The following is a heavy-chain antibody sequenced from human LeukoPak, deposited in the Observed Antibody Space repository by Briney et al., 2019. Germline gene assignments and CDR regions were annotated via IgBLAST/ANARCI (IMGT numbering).Heavy chain of an antibody. CDR3: AKRGVVIRVILVGFHKEAYYFDS. Sequence: PGGSLRLSCAASGFNFDDYNMYWVRQGPGKGLEWVSGISGSGGNTYYADSVKGRFTISRDNSKSTLYLQMNSLRAEDTAAYFCAKRGVVIRVILVGFHKEAYYFDSWGQGALVTVSS. J-gene: IGHJ4*02. CDR1: GFNFDDYN. CDR2: ISGSGGNT. D-gene: IGHD3-22*01. V-gene: IGHV3-23*01.